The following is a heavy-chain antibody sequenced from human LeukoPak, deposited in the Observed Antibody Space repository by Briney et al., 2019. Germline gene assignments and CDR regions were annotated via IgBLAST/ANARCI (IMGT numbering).Heavy chain of an antibody. CDR3: ARSPRAIGSSSTWIFYFDS. CDR2: VYWSGST. D-gene: IGHD2-2*01. Sequence: SQTLSLTCTVSGGSISSRDYYWSWIRQPPGKGLEWIGYVYWSGSTYNNPSLESRVTISVDTSKNQFSLQLRSVTAADTAVYYCARSPRAIGSSSTWIFYFDSWGQGTLVTVSS. V-gene: IGHV4-30-4*01. CDR1: GGSISSRDYY. J-gene: IGHJ4*02.